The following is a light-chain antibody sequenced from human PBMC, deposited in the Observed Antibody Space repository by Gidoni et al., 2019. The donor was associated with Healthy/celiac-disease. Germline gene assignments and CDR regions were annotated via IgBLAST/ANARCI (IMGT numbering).Light chain of an antibody. V-gene: IGKV3-15*01. CDR3: QQYNNWPRT. CDR1: QSVSSN. Sequence: ELVTTHSPATLSVSPGERATLSCRASQSVSSNLAWYQQKPGQAPRLLIYGASTRATGIPARFSGSGSGTEFTLTISSLQSEDFAVYYCQQYNNWPRTFGQGTKVEIK. J-gene: IGKJ1*01. CDR2: GAS.